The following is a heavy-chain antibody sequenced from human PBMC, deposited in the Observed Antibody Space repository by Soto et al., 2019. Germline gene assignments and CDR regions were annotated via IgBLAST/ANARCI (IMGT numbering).Heavy chain of an antibody. CDR3: ARDRLVAATSAPPNCYHGVDV. CDR1: GFTFSSYS. D-gene: IGHD2-15*01. V-gene: IGHV3-21*01. J-gene: IGHJ6*02. Sequence: GGSLRLSCATSGFTFSSYSMNWVRQAPGMGLEWVSSISSSSRYIYYADAVRGRFTISRDNAKNSLYLQINSLRAEDTAVYYCARDRLVAATSAPPNCYHGVDVWGQGTTVTVSS. CDR2: ISSSSRYI.